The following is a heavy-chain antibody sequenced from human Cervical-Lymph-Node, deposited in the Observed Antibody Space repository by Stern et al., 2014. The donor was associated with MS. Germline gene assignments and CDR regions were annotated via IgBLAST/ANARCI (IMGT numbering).Heavy chain of an antibody. V-gene: IGHV1-69*01. D-gene: IGHD5-18*01. Sequence: QVQLVQSGAEVKKPGSSVKVSCKASGGTSNSHAISWVRQAPGQGLEWMGGIITSYGTTNYAEKFQGRVPITADESTSTAYMELRSLRSEDTAVYYCARDWYSYGSAYYYGLDVWGQGTAVTVSS. CDR2: IITSYGTT. J-gene: IGHJ6*02. CDR3: ARDWYSYGSAYYYGLDV. CDR1: GGTSNSHA.